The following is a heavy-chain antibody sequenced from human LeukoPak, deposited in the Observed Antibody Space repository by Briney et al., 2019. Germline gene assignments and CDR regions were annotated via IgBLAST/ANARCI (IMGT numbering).Heavy chain of an antibody. Sequence: ASVKVSCXASGYTFTVYYMHWVRLAPGPGLAWVGWLNTNSGGTNYAQKFQGRVTMTRDTSISTAYMELSRLKSDDTAVYYCARDIVVVPAASGGDAFDIWGQGTMVTVSS. CDR2: LNTNSGGT. J-gene: IGHJ3*02. CDR3: ARDIVVVPAASGGDAFDI. D-gene: IGHD2-2*01. CDR1: GYTFTVYY. V-gene: IGHV1-2*02.